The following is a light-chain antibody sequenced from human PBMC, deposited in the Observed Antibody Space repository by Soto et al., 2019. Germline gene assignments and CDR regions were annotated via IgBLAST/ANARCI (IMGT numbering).Light chain of an antibody. J-gene: IGKJ1*01. V-gene: IGKV1-5*03. CDR3: HSTGA. CDR1: QSVSTW. CDR2: KAS. Sequence: DIQMTQSPSTRSASVGDSVTISCRASQSVSTWLAWYQQKPGRPPKLPIYKASTLQSGVPSRFSGSGSGTEFTLTISSLQPDDFATYYCHSTGAFGQGTKVDIK.